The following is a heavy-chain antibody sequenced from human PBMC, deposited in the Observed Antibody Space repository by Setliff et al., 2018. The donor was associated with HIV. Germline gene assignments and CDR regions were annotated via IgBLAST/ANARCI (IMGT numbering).Heavy chain of an antibody. CDR1: GCTFKSND. CDR3: ATGRDSSGYYFLADY. V-gene: IGHV1-2*02. D-gene: IGHD3-22*01. Sequence: ASVKVSCKASGCTFKSNDINWVRQATGQGLEWMGWMNPNSGGTIYAQKFQDRVTMTRDTSSSTAYMELSRLRSDDTAVYYCATGRDSSGYYFLADYWGRGTLVTVSS. J-gene: IGHJ4*02. CDR2: MNPNSGGT.